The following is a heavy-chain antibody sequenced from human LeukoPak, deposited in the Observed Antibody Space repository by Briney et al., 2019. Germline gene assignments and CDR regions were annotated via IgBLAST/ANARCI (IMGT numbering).Heavy chain of an antibody. CDR1: GYTFTNYW. CDR2: IYPGDSDT. D-gene: IGHD3-10*01. CDR3: ARRFYYDSGSYAIDY. J-gene: IGHJ4*02. V-gene: IGHV5-51*01. Sequence: GESLKISCKGSGYTFTNYWIGWVRQMPGKGLEFMGIIYPGDSDTRYSPSFQGQVTISVDKSINTAYLQWSSLEASDTAMYYCARRFYYDSGSYAIDYWGQGTLVTVSS.